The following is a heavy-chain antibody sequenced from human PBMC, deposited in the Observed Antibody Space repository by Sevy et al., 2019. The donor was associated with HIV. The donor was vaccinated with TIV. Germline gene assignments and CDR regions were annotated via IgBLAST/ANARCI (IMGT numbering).Heavy chain of an antibody. CDR2: IYTGGGT. CDR1: GGSISSYY. D-gene: IGHD3-9*01. Sequence: SETLSLTCTVSGGSISSYYWSWIRQPAGKRLEWIGRIYTGGGTNYNPSLKTRVTMSVDTSKNQFSLRLSSVTAADTAVYYCARDRSGYSLGGYYYGLDVWGQGTTVTVSS. V-gene: IGHV4-4*07. J-gene: IGHJ6*02. CDR3: ARDRSGYSLGGYYYGLDV.